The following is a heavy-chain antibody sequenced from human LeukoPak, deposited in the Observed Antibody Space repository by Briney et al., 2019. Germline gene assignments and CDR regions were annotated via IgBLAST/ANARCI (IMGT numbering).Heavy chain of an antibody. CDR3: ARGPVYYDFWSGYYGPHRYYYYYYMDV. CDR1: GGSFSGFY. J-gene: IGHJ6*03. D-gene: IGHD3-3*01. V-gene: IGHV4-34*01. Sequence: PSETLSLTCAVYGGSFSGFYWTWIRQPPGKGLEWIGEINHSGSTNYNPSLKSRVTISVDTSKNQFSLKLSSVTAADTAVYYCARGPVYYDFWSGYYGPHRYYYYYYMDVWGKGTTVTVSS. CDR2: INHSGST.